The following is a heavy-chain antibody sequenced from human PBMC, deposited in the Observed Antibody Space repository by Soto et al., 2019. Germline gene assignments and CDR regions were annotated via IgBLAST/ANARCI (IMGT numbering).Heavy chain of an antibody. CDR1: GFTFSDYY. CDR3: ARGAAKPTYYYDSSGYSLAEYFQH. J-gene: IGHJ1*01. V-gene: IGHV3-11*01. Sequence: PGGSLRLSCAASGFTFSDYYMSWIRQAPGKGLEWVSYISSSGSTIYYADSVKGRFTIPRDNAKNSLYLQMNSLRAEDTAVYYCARGAAKPTYYYDSSGYSLAEYFQHWGQGTLVTVSS. CDR2: ISSSGSTI. D-gene: IGHD3-22*01.